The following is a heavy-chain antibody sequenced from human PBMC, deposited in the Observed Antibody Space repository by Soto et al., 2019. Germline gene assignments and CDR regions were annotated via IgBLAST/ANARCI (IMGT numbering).Heavy chain of an antibody. J-gene: IGHJ6*02. D-gene: IGHD3-3*01. CDR1: GGSISSGDYY. Sequence: SETLSLTCTVSGGSISSGDYYWSWIRQPPGKGLEWVGYIYYSGSTYYNPSLKSRVTISVDTSKNQFSLKLSSVTAADTAVYYCARSPNYDFWSGYYVYYGMDVWGQGTTVTVSS. CDR3: ARSPNYDFWSGYYVYYGMDV. CDR2: IYYSGST. V-gene: IGHV4-30-4*01.